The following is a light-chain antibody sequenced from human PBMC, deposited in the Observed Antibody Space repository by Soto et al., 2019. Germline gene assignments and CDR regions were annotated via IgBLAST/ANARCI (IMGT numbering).Light chain of an antibody. J-gene: IGKJ1*01. CDR3: QQYGSSGT. CDR2: GAS. CDR1: QTISSSY. Sequence: VLTQSPGTLSLSPGERATISCRASQTISSSYLAWYQHKPGQAPRLLIYGASNRATGIPDRFSGSGSGTDFTLTISRLEPEDFAVYYCQQYGSSGTFGQGTKVEIK. V-gene: IGKV3-20*01.